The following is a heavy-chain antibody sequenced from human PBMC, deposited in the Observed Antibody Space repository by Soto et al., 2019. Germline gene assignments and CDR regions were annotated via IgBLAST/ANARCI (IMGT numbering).Heavy chain of an antibody. D-gene: IGHD4-4*01. CDR1: GGTFSSYA. CDR2: IIPFIGTA. V-gene: IGHV1-69*01. CDR3: ARVVMTTVPSSYYYGMDV. Sequence: QVQLVQSGAEVKKPGSSVTVSCKDSGGTFSSYAISWVRQAPGQGLEWMGRIIPFIGTANYAQKIQGRVTITADESKSTAYMELTSLRSEDTAVYYCARVVMTTVPSSYYYGMDVWGQGTTVTVSS. J-gene: IGHJ6*02.